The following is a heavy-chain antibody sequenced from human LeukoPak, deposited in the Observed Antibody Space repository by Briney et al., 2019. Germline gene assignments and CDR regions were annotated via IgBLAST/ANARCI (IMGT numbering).Heavy chain of an antibody. CDR1: GGSISGYI. J-gene: IGHJ2*01. Sequence: PLETLSLTCTVSGGSISGYIWSWIRQPPGKGLEWIAYIYDNGNTNYNPSLKSRVTIALDTSRNQFSLRLNSVTAADTAVYYCVRLSVVSPHRYFDLWGRGTLVTVSS. D-gene: IGHD4-23*01. CDR2: IYDNGNT. V-gene: IGHV4-59*08. CDR3: VRLSVVSPHRYFDL.